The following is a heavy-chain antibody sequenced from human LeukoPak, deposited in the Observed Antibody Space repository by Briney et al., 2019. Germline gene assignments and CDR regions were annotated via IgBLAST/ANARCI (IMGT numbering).Heavy chain of an antibody. CDR1: GYTFTGYY. V-gene: IGHV1-2*04. J-gene: IGHJ5*02. D-gene: IGHD6-13*01. CDR2: INPNSGGT. CDR3: ARDWGSSSSSLNWFDP. Sequence: ASVKVSCKASGYTFTGYYMHWVRQAPGQGLEWRGWINPNSGGTNYAQKFQGWVTMTRDTSISTAYMELSRLRSDDTAVYYCARDWGSSSSSLNWFDPWGQGTLVTVSS.